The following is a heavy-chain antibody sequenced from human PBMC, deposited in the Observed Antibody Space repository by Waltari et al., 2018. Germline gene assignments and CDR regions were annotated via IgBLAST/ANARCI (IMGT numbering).Heavy chain of an antibody. D-gene: IGHD5-12*01. CDR3: ARMPLDAGYGLSAFDY. CDR1: GFSLSNARMG. J-gene: IGHJ4*02. CDR2: IFSNDEK. V-gene: IGHV2-26*01. Sequence: QVTLKESGPVLVKPTETLTLTCTVSGFSLSNARMGVSWIRQPPGKALEWLAHIFSNDEKSYSTSLKSRLTISKDTSKSQVVLTMTNMDPVDTATYYCARMPLDAGYGLSAFDYWGQGTLVTVSS.